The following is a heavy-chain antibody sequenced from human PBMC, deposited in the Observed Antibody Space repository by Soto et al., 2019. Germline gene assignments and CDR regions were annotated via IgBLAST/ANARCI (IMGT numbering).Heavy chain of an antibody. CDR3: ARPHRRVPNRRWFDY. V-gene: IGHV5-51*01. CDR1: GYSFTSYW. Sequence: PGESLKISCKGSGYSFTSYWIGWVRQMPGKGLEWMGIIYPGDSDTRYSPSFQGQVTISADKSISTAYLQWSSLKASDTAMYYCARPHRRVPNRRWFDYWGQGTLVTVSS. J-gene: IGHJ4*02. D-gene: IGHD2-15*01. CDR2: IYPGDSDT.